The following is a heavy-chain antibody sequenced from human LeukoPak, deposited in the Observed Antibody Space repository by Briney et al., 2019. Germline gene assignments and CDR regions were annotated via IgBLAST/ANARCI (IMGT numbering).Heavy chain of an antibody. J-gene: IGHJ4*02. CDR3: ARGRIAAAGAFDY. Sequence: ASVKVSCKASGYTFTSYGISWVRQAPGQGLEWMGWISAYNGNTNYAQKFQGRVTITADKSTSTAYMELSSLRSEDTAVYYCARGRIAAAGAFDYWGQGTLVTVSS. CDR1: GYTFTSYG. V-gene: IGHV1-18*01. D-gene: IGHD6-13*01. CDR2: ISAYNGNT.